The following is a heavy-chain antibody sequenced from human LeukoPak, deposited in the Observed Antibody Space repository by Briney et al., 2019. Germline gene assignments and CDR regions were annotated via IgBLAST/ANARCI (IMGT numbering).Heavy chain of an antibody. D-gene: IGHD3-3*01. J-gene: IGHJ4*02. Sequence: GGSLRLSCAGSGFTFSTFAMRWVRQAPGEGLDWVSSICGGGDAHYPDSAKGRFTISRDNAQNTLSLQINNLRSEDTAIYYSWRVAGGGPDHYWGQGILVTLFS. CDR3: WRVAGGGPDHY. CDR2: ICGGGDA. V-gene: IGHV3-23*01. CDR1: GFTFSTFA.